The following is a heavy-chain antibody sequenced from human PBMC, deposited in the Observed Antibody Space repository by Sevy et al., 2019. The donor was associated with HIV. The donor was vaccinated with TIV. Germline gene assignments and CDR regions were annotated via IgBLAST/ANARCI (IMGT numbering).Heavy chain of an antibody. CDR1: GGSISSYY. D-gene: IGHD3-10*01. J-gene: IGHJ6*02. CDR2: IYYSGST. V-gene: IGHV4-59*13. CDR3: ARDGSEYYYGSGSYPYYYGMDV. Sequence: SETLSLTCTVSGGSISSYYWSWIRQPPGKGLEWIGYIYYSGSTNYNPSLKSRVTISVDTSKNQFSLKLSSVTAADTAVYYCARDGSEYYYGSGSYPYYYGMDVWGQGTTVTVSS.